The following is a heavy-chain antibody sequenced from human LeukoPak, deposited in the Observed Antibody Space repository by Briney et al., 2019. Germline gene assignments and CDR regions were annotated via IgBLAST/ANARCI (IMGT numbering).Heavy chain of an antibody. D-gene: IGHD3-10*01. J-gene: IGHJ4*02. CDR1: GFTFSSYA. CDR2: ISGSGGST. Sequence: PGGSLRLSCAASGFTFSSYAMSWVRQAPGKGLEWVSAISGSGGSTYYADSVKGRFTISRDNSKNTLYLQMNSLRAEDTAVYYCAKGGVLLWFGGNDYWGQGTQVTVSS. V-gene: IGHV3-23*01. CDR3: AKGGVLLWFGGNDY.